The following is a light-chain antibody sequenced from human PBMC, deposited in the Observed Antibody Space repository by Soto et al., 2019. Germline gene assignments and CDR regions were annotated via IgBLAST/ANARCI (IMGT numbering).Light chain of an antibody. CDR3: SSYAGSNNYV. Sequence: QPVLTLPPSASRSPGQSVTISCTGTSSDVGNYDSVSWYQHHPGKAPQAVIYEVNKRPSGVPDRFSGSKSGNTASLTVSGLQAEDEGDYYCSSYAGSNNYVLGSGSKVTVL. CDR1: SSDVGNYDS. J-gene: IGLJ1*01. CDR2: EVN. V-gene: IGLV2-8*01.